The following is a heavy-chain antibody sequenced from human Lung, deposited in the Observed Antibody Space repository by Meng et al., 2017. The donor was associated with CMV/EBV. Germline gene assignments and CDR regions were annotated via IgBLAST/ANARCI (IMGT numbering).Heavy chain of an antibody. CDR1: GFTFSDYS. J-gene: IGHJ6*02. D-gene: IGHD3-3*01. Sequence: GGXXRISCTASGFTFSDYSMHWVRQAPGKGLEWVSSISSSDYIYYAESVRGRFTISRDNAKHSLYLQMNSLRAEDTAVYYCARGVGSYDFWSAYSYYYGLDVXGQGXTVTVSS. CDR2: ISSSDYI. CDR3: ARGVGSYDFWSAYSYYYGLDV. V-gene: IGHV3-21*01.